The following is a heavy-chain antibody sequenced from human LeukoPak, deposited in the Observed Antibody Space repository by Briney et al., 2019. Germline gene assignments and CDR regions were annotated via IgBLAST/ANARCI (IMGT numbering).Heavy chain of an antibody. V-gene: IGHV4-39*07. CDR1: GGSISSSSYY. J-gene: IGHJ4*02. Sequence: ASETLSLTCTVSGGSISSSSYYWGWIRQPPGKGLEWIGSIYYSGSTYYNPSLKSRVTISVKTSKNQFSLKLRSVTAADTAVYYCARVTGYTIEDYFDYWGQGTLVTVSS. D-gene: IGHD3-9*01. CDR2: IYYSGST. CDR3: ARVTGYTIEDYFDY.